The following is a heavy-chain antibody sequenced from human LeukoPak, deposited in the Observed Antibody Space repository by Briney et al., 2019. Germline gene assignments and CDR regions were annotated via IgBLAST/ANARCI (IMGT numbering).Heavy chain of an antibody. CDR3: ARFRGTSSWHQEVFDY. CDR1: GGSISTYN. Sequence: SETLSLTCSVSGGSISTYNWNWIRQPPGKGLEWIGYISYNGSPDYNPSFKSRVTMSVDTSKGHFSLKLTSLTAADTALYYCARFRGTSSWHQEVFDYWGQGTLVTVSS. CDR2: ISYNGSP. D-gene: IGHD2-2*01. V-gene: IGHV4-59*08. J-gene: IGHJ4*02.